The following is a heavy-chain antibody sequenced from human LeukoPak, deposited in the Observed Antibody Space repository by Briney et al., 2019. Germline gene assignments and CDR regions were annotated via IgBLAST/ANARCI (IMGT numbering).Heavy chain of an antibody. Sequence: ASVKLSCKASGYTFTGYYMHWVRQAPGQGLEWMGWINPNSGGTTYAQKFQGRVTTRRDTSLSTDSMELSRLRSDDTAVYYCARLVIGYCSGGSCYDGFDYWGQGTLVTVSS. CDR3: ARLVIGYCSGGSCYDGFDY. D-gene: IGHD2-15*01. J-gene: IGHJ4*02. CDR2: INPNSGGT. CDR1: GYTFTGYY. V-gene: IGHV1-2*02.